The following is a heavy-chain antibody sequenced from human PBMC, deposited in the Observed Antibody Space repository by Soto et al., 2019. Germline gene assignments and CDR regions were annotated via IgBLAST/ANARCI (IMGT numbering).Heavy chain of an antibody. J-gene: IGHJ5*02. CDR3: SSRVTDAPT. D-gene: IGHD3-10*01. CDR1: GASISSGW. CDR2: TLYSGRT. V-gene: IGHV4-4*02. Sequence: SETLSLTCAVSGASISSGWWTWVRQPPGKGLEWIGETLYSGRTNYNSSLNSRVTISIDKSKKQFSLNLSSVTAADTAVYYCSSRVTDAPTWGQGNLVTVSS.